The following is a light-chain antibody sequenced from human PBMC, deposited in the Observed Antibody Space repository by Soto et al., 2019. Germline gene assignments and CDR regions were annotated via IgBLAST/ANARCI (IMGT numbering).Light chain of an antibody. CDR3: QQYNNWPSWT. V-gene: IGKV3-15*01. Sequence: EKVMTQSPATLSMSPGERATLSCRASQSVSGYLAWYQQKPGQAPRLLIYGASTRATGIPARFSGSGSGTEFTLTISSLQSEDFAVYYCQQYNNWPSWTFGQGTKVEIK. CDR1: QSVSGY. J-gene: IGKJ1*01. CDR2: GAS.